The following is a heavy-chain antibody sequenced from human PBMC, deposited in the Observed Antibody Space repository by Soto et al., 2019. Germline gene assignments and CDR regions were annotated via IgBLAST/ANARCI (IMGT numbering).Heavy chain of an antibody. CDR1: GYSVTNYW. Sequence: PXESLKTSCKGSGYSVTNYWIAWVRQMPGKGLEYMGIIYPSDSDTRYSPSFQGQVTISADKSISTAYLQWSSLKASGTAIYYCARHGFYGDYPSNYFDHWGQGNLVTVSS. CDR3: ARHGFYGDYPSNYFDH. CDR2: IYPSDSDT. J-gene: IGHJ4*02. D-gene: IGHD4-17*01. V-gene: IGHV5-51*01.